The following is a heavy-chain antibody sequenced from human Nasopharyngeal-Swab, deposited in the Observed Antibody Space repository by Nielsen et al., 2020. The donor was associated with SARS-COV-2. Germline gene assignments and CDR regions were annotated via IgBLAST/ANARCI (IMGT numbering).Heavy chain of an antibody. CDR1: GYTFTSYY. CDR3: ARIEGVGATDY. D-gene: IGHD1-26*01. J-gene: IGHJ4*02. V-gene: IGHV1-46*01. CDR2: INPSGGST. Sequence: ASVKVSCKASGYTFTSYYMHWVRQAPGQGLEWMGIINPSGGSTSYAQKFQGRVTMTRDTSTSTVYMELSSLRSEDTAVYYWARIEGVGATDYWGQGTLVTVSS.